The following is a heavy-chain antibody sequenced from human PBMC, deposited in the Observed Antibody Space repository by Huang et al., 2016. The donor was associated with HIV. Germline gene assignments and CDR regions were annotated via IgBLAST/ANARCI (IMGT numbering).Heavy chain of an antibody. D-gene: IGHD3-22*01. V-gene: IGHV4-39*01. Sequence: QLRLQESGPGLVKPSGTLSLTCTVSGVSVSSGSFYGGWFRPPPGKGLEWLGSMPWSRTAYYNASLNRRVTISTDTSNTQFSLALSPVTAADPAVYYCASHRPGRGLVITRFFALWGRGTLVTVSS. CDR3: ASHRPGRGLVITRFFAL. CDR2: MPWSRTA. J-gene: IGHJ2*01. CDR1: GVSVSSGSFY.